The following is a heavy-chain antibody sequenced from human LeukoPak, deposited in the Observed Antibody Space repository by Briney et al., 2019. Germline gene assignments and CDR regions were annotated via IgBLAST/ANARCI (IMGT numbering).Heavy chain of an antibody. Sequence: GGSLRLSCAASGFTFSSYAMHWVRQAPGKGLEWVAVISYDGSNKYYADSVKGRFTISRDNSKNTLYLQMNSLRAEDTAVYYCARPTGRRYYYYYMDVWGKGTTVTVSS. CDR1: GFTFSSYA. CDR2: ISYDGSNK. J-gene: IGHJ6*03. V-gene: IGHV3-30*04. CDR3: ARPTGRRYYYYYMDV. D-gene: IGHD1-1*01.